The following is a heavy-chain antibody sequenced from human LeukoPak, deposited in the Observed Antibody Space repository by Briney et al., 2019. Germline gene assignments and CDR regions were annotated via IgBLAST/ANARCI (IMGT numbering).Heavy chain of an antibody. CDR1: GGSISSGSYF. CDR2: IYTSGST. V-gene: IGHV4-61*02. J-gene: IGHJ3*02. Sequence: PSETLSLTCTVSGGSISSGSYFWRWIRQPAGKGLEWIGRIYTSGSTNYNPSLKSRVTISVDTSKNQFSLKLSSVTAADTAMYYCASDRIEVDAFDIWGQGTMVTVSS. CDR3: ASDRIEVDAFDI. D-gene: IGHD2-15*01.